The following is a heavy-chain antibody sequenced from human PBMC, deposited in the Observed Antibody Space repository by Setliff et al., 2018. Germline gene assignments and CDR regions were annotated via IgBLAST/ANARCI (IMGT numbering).Heavy chain of an antibody. D-gene: IGHD6-19*01. CDR3: ARHRAVAGAYYFDF. CDR2: IYYSGNT. CDR1: GGSISSSSHY. V-gene: IGHV4-39*01. Sequence: SETLSLTCTVSGGSISSSSHYWGWIRQPPGKGLAWIGSIYYSGNTYYNASLKGRVTISGDTSKNQFSLKLTAVTAADTAIYYCARHRAVAGAYYFDFWGQGTLVTVSS. J-gene: IGHJ4*02.